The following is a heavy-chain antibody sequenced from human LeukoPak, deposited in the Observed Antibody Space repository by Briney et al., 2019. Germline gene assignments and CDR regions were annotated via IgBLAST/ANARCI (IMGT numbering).Heavy chain of an antibody. CDR2: IIPIFGTA. J-gene: IGHJ4*02. V-gene: IGHV1-69*13. Sequence: SVKVSCKASGGTFSSYAISWVRQAPGQGLEWMGGIIPIFGTANYARKFQGRVTITADESTSTAYMELSSLRSEDTAVYYCASHYDSSGQGPFDYWGQGTLVTVSS. CDR3: ASHYDSSGQGPFDY. CDR1: GGTFSSYA. D-gene: IGHD3-22*01.